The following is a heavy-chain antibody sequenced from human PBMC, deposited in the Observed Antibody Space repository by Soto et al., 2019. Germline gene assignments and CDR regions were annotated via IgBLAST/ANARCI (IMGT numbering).Heavy chain of an antibody. D-gene: IGHD1-7*01. V-gene: IGHV1-2*02. CDR1: SYTFTGYY. CDR3: ARVIRGITGTTRYYYYYGMDV. Sequence: ASVKVSFKASSYTFTGYYMHWLRQAPVQGLEWSVWINPNSGGTNYAQKFQGRVTMTRDTSISTAYMELSRLRSDDTAVYYCARVIRGITGTTRYYYYYGMDVWGQGTTVTVSS. J-gene: IGHJ6*02. CDR2: INPNSGGT.